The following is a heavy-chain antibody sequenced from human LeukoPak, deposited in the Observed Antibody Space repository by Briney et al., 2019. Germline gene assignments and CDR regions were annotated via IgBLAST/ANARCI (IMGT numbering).Heavy chain of an antibody. CDR1: EFTFDDYA. Sequence: GGSLRLSCAASEFTFDDYAMHWVRQAPGKGLEWVSGISWNSGSIGYADSVKGRFTISRDNAKNSLYLQMNSLRAEDTALYYCAKDESDILTGYPDYWGQGTLVTVSS. CDR3: AKDESDILTGYPDY. CDR2: ISWNSGSI. D-gene: IGHD3-9*01. V-gene: IGHV3-9*01. J-gene: IGHJ4*02.